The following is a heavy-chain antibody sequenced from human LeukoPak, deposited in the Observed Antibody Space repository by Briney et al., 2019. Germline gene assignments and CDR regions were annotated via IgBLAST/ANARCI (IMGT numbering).Heavy chain of an antibody. J-gene: IGHJ4*02. Sequence: GGSLRLSCAASGFTFSSYGMHWVHQAPGKELEWVAFIRYDGSNKYYADSVKGRFTISRDNSKNTLYLQMNSLRAEDTAVYYCAKDELDITMVRGPRGVWGQGTLVTVSS. D-gene: IGHD3-10*01. CDR3: AKDELDITMVRGPRGV. V-gene: IGHV3-30*02. CDR2: IRYDGSNK. CDR1: GFTFSSYG.